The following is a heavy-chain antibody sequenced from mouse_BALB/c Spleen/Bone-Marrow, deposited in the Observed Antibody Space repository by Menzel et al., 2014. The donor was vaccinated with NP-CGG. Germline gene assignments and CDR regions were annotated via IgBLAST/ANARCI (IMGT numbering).Heavy chain of an antibody. V-gene: IGHV14-3*02. Sequence: VQLQQSGAELVKPGASVKLSCTASGFNIXDTYMHWVKQRPEQGLEWIGRIDPANGYTNYAPKFQGKATITADTSSNTAYLQLSSLTSEDTAVYYCASKKNYYAMDYWGQGTSVTVSS. CDR3: ASKKNYYAMDY. J-gene: IGHJ4*01. CDR1: GFNIXDTY. CDR2: IDPANGYT.